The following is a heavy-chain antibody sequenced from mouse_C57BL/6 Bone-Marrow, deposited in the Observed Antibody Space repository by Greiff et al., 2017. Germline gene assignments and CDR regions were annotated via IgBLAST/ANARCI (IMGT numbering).Heavy chain of an antibody. CDR3: ASGPITTVVGAMDY. J-gene: IGHJ4*01. Sequence: QVQLQQPGAELVKPGASVKMSCKASGYTFTSYWITWVKQRPGQGLEWIGDIYPGSGSTNYNEKFKSKATLTVDTSSSSAYMQLSSLTSEDSEVYYCASGPITTVVGAMDYWGQGTSVTVSS. CDR2: IYPGSGST. V-gene: IGHV1-55*01. D-gene: IGHD1-1*01. CDR1: GYTFTSYW.